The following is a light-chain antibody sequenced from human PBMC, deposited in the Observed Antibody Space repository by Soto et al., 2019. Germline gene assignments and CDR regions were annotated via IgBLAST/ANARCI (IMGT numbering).Light chain of an antibody. CDR1: SSNIGAGYD. Sequence: QSVLTQPPSVSGAPGQRVTISCTGSSSNIGAGYDVHWYQHRPGTPPKLLIYGNSNRPSGVPDRFSGSKSGTSASLAINGLQAEDEAHYYCQSYDNSLSGSWVFGGGTKLTVL. CDR2: GNS. V-gene: IGLV1-40*01. CDR3: QSYDNSLSGSWV. J-gene: IGLJ3*02.